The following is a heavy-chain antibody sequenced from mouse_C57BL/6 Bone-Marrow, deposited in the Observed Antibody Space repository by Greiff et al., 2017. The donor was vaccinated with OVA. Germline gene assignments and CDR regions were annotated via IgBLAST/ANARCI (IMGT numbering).Heavy chain of an antibody. D-gene: IGHD1-1*01. CDR1: GYTFTDYY. CDR2: IYPGSGNT. Sequence: VQLQQSGAELVRPGASVKLSCKASGYTFTDYYINWVKQRPGQGLEWIARIYPGSGNTYYNEKFKGKATLTAEKSSSTAYMQLSSLTSEDSAVYFCARRVYYYGSSYFYYYAMDYWGQGTSGTVSS. V-gene: IGHV1-76*01. J-gene: IGHJ4*01. CDR3: ARRVYYYGSSYFYYYAMDY.